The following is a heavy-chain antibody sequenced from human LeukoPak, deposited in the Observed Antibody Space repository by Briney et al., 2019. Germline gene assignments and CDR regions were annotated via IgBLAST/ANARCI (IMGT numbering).Heavy chain of an antibody. V-gene: IGHV1-18*01. CDR3: ARVSPWDRLYRY. D-gene: IGHD1-26*01. J-gene: IGHJ4*02. Sequence: GCISSYNGNTNYAQKLQGRVTMNTDTSTSTAYMELRSLRSDDTAVYYCARVSPWDRLYRYWGQGTLVTVSS. CDR2: ISSYNGNT.